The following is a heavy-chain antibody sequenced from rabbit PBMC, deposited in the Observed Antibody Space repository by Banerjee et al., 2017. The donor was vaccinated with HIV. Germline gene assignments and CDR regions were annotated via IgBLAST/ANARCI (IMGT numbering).Heavy chain of an antibody. CDR2: INTISGDT. D-gene: IGHD6-1*01. CDR1: GFSFSNGYV. CDR3: ARGERTGYAGYGYATDGMDL. Sequence: QQQLEESGGGLVKPEGSLTLSCTASGFSFSNGYVMCWVRQAPGKGLEWIACINTISGDTVYATWAKGRFTISKTSSTTVTLQMTSLTAADTATYFCARGERTGYAGYGYATDGMDLWGPGTLVTVS. V-gene: IGHV1S45*01. J-gene: IGHJ6*01.